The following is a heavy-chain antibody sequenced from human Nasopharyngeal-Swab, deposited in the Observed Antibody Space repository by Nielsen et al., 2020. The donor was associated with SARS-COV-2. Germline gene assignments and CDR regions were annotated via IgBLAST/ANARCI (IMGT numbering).Heavy chain of an antibody. CDR2: ISWNSGSI. V-gene: IGHV3-9*01. CDR3: AKDAWYCSSTSCYSPYYMDV. D-gene: IGHD2-2*01. CDR1: GFTLDDYA. Sequence: GGSLRLSCAASGFTLDDYAMHWVRQAPGKGLEWVSGISWNSGSIGYADSVKGRFTISRDNAKNSLYLQMNSLRAEDTALYYCAKDAWYCSSTSCYSPYYMDVWGKGTTVTVSS. J-gene: IGHJ6*03.